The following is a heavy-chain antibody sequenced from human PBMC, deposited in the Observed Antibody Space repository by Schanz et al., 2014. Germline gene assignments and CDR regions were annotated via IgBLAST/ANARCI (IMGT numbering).Heavy chain of an antibody. CDR2: ISPTGSST. CDR1: GFTFTTYA. Sequence: DVQLLESGGGLVQPGESLRLSCAASGFTFTTYAMTWVRQAPGKGLEWVSNISPTGSSTYYADSVKGRFTISRDNSRNTVYLQMSSLRAEDTAVYYCVKDDRGDVVVVAANYWGQGAQXIVSS. V-gene: IGHV3-23*01. J-gene: IGHJ4*02. CDR3: VKDDRGDVVVVAANY. D-gene: IGHD2-15*01.